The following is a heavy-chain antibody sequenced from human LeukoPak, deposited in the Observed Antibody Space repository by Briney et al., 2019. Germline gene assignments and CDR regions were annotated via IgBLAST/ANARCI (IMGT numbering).Heavy chain of an antibody. CDR3: ARGWLAESTVVTPYNY. Sequence: SVKVSCKASGGTFSSYAISWVRQAPGQGLEWMGGIIPIFGTANYAQKFQGRVTITAVESMSTAYMELSSLRSEDTAVYYCARGWLAESTVVTPYNYWGQGTLVTVSS. D-gene: IGHD4-23*01. J-gene: IGHJ4*02. CDR1: GGTFSSYA. CDR2: IIPIFGTA. V-gene: IGHV1-69*13.